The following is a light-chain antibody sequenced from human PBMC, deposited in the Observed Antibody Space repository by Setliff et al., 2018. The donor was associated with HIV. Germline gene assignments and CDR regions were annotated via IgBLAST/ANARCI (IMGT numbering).Light chain of an antibody. V-gene: IGLV2-18*02. Sequence: QSVLAQPPSVSGSHGQSVTISCTGTGSDVGSYNCVSWYQQSPGTAPKLMISEVNNRPSGVPDRFSGSKSGNTASLTISGLQAEDEADYYCSSCSSSSTLVFGGGTKVTVL. CDR3: SSCSSSSTLV. CDR1: GSDVGSYNC. J-gene: IGLJ2*01. CDR2: EVN.